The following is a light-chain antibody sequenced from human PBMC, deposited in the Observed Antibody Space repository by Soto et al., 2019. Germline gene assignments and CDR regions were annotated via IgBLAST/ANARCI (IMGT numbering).Light chain of an antibody. CDR1: QSISSY. Sequence: DIQMTQSPSSLSASVGDRVTITCRASQSISSYLNGYQQKPGKAPKLLIYAASSLQSGVPSRFSGSGSGTEFTLTISSLQPEDFATYYCQQSYSTLRGAFGPGTKVDIK. V-gene: IGKV1-39*01. CDR3: QQSYSTLRGA. CDR2: AAS. J-gene: IGKJ3*01.